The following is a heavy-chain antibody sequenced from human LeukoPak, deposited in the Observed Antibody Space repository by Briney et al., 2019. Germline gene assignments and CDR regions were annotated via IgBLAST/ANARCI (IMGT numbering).Heavy chain of an antibody. Sequence: KPGGSLRLSCAASGFTFISYSMNWVRQAPGKGLECVSSISSSRSYIYYADSVKGRFTISRDNAKNSLYLQMNSLRDEATAVYYCARGGPRVFDYWGQGTLVTVSS. CDR2: ISSSRSYI. CDR1: GFTFISYS. J-gene: IGHJ4*02. CDR3: ARGGPRVFDY. V-gene: IGHV3-21*01.